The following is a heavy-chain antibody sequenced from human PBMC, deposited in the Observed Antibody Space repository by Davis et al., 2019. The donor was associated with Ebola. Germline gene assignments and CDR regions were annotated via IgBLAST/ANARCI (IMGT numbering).Heavy chain of an antibody. CDR1: GYTFTGYY. Sequence: AASVTVSCKASGYTFTGYYMHWVRQAPGQGLEWMGWINPNSGGTNYAQKFQGWVTMTRDTSISTAYMELSRLRSDDTAVYYCAREVIYYYGSGSYQYYFDYWGQGTLVTVSS. CDR2: INPNSGGT. J-gene: IGHJ4*02. D-gene: IGHD3-10*01. CDR3: AREVIYYYGSGSYQYYFDY. V-gene: IGHV1-2*04.